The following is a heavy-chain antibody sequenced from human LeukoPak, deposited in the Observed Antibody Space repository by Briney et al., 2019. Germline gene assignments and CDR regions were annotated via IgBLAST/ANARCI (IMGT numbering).Heavy chain of an antibody. Sequence: GGSLRLSCAASGFTFSSYGMHWVRQAPGKGLEWVSAISCSGGSTYYADSVKGRFTISRDNSKNTLYLQMNSLRAEDTAVYYCAKGAYYYDSSGYYLAWGQGTLVTVSS. J-gene: IGHJ5*02. CDR1: GFTFSSYG. CDR2: ISCSGGST. CDR3: AKGAYYYDSSGYYLA. D-gene: IGHD3-22*01. V-gene: IGHV3-23*01.